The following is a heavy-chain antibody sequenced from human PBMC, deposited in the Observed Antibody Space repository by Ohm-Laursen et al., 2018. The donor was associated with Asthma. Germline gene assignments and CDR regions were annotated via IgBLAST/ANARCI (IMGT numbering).Heavy chain of an antibody. V-gene: IGHV3-30*18. Sequence: SLRLSCAASGFTFSSYGMHWVRQAPGKGLEWVAVISYDGSNKYYADSVKGRFTISRDNSKNTLYLQMNSLRAEDTAVYYCAKDRNTMVQGVINYWGQGTLVTVSS. CDR2: ISYDGSNK. D-gene: IGHD3-10*01. J-gene: IGHJ4*02. CDR3: AKDRNTMVQGVINY. CDR1: GFTFSSYG.